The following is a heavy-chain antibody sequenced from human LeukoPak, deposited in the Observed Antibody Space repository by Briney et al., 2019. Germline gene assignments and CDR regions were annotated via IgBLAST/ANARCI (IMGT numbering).Heavy chain of an antibody. Sequence: SETLSHMRGVFGYYNRSGHCWGWPRPPPGKALEWIGCLYHSGSTYYNPSLKSRVTISVDTSKNQFSLKLSSVTAADTAVYYCARDRSDSSSWNWFDPWGQGTLVTVSS. D-gene: IGHD6-13*01. CDR1: GYYNRSGHC. CDR3: ARDRSDSSSWNWFDP. CDR2: LYHSGST. V-gene: IGHV4-38-2*02. J-gene: IGHJ5*02.